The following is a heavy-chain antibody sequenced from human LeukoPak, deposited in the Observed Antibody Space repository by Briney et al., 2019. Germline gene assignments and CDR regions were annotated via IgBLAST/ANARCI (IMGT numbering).Heavy chain of an antibody. Sequence: SETLSLTCAVYGGSFSGYYWSWIRQPPGKGLEWIGFIYRSGSTYYSPSLKSRVTISVDRSKTQFSLELTSVTAADTAVYFCARSRRGYWYFDLWGRGTLVSVSS. V-gene: IGHV4-34*01. J-gene: IGHJ2*01. CDR1: GGSFSGYY. D-gene: IGHD3-16*01. CDR2: IYRSGST. CDR3: ARSRRGYWYFDL.